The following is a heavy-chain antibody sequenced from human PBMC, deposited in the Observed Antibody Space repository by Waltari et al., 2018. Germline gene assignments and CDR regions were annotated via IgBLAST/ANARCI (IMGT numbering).Heavy chain of an antibody. Sequence: EVQLVESGGGLVKPGGSLRLSWAASGHTFSTSWMSWADRAPGKGLEWVGRIKSKTDGGTTDYAEPVKGRFTISRDDSKNTLYLQMNSLKTEDTAVYYCTSDSGSYSYDYWGQGTLVTVSS. CDR1: GHTFSTSW. J-gene: IGHJ4*02. D-gene: IGHD1-26*01. CDR3: TSDSGSYSYDY. V-gene: IGHV3-15*01. CDR2: IKSKTDGGTT.